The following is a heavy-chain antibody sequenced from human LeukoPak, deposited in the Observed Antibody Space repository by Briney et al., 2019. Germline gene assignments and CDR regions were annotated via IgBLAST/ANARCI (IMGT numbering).Heavy chain of an antibody. CDR3: ASRAAAGHFDY. CDR1: GYSFTSYW. D-gene: IGHD6-13*01. CDR2: IYPGDSDT. Sequence: GESLKISCKGSGYSFTSYWIGWVRQMPGKGLGWMGIIYPGDSDTRYRPSFQGQVTISADKSISTANLQWSSLKASDTAMYYCASRAAAGHFDYWGQGTLVTVSS. V-gene: IGHV5-51*01. J-gene: IGHJ4*02.